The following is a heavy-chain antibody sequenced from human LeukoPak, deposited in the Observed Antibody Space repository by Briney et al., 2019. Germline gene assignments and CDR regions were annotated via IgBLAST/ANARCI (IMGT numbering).Heavy chain of an antibody. CDR1: GYTFTSYG. CDR3: ARAGYGGHGLDPFDY. J-gene: IGHJ4*02. V-gene: IGHV1-18*01. D-gene: IGHD4-23*01. CDR2: ISAYNGNT. Sequence: PMASVKVSCKASGYTFTSYGISWVRQAPGQGLEWMGWISAYNGNTNYAQKLQGRVTMTTDTSTSTAYMELRSLRSDDTAVYYCARAGYGGHGLDPFDYWGQGTLVTVSS.